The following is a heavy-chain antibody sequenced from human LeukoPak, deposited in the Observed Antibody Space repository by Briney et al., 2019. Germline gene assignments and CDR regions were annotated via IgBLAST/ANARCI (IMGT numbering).Heavy chain of an antibody. D-gene: IGHD2-2*01. CDR1: GYTFTSYG. V-gene: IGHV1-18*01. Sequence: ASVKVSCKASGYTFTSYGISWVRQAPGQGLEWMGWISANNANTNYAQKLQGRVTMTTDTSTSTAYMELRSLRSDDTAVYYCARVKLGYCSSTSCYAGISGLPYWGQGTLVTVSS. CDR3: ARVKLGYCSSTSCYAGISGLPY. J-gene: IGHJ4*02. CDR2: ISANNANT.